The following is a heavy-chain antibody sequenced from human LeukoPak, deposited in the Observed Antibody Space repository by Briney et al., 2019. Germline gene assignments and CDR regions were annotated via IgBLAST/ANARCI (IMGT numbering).Heavy chain of an antibody. Sequence: SETLSLTCTVSGGSISSYYWSWIRQPPGKGLEWIGYIYYSGSTNYNPSLKSRVTISVDTSKNQFSLKLSSVTAADTAVYYCAREPGIAAAGTYWYFDLWGRDTLVTVSS. D-gene: IGHD6-13*01. CDR3: AREPGIAAAGTYWYFDL. V-gene: IGHV4-59*01. CDR2: IYYSGST. J-gene: IGHJ2*01. CDR1: GGSISSYY.